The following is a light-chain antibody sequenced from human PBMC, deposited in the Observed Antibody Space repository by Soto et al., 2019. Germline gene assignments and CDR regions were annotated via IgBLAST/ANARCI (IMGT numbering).Light chain of an antibody. CDR1: QSVSSN. CDR3: QHYNNWPPIT. J-gene: IGKJ3*01. V-gene: IGKV3-15*01. CDR2: GAS. Sequence: EIVMTQSPATLSVSPGERATLSCRASQSVSSNLAWYQQKPGQAPRLLIYGASTRATGIPARFSGSGSVTEFTLTISSLQSEDFAVYYCQHYNNWPPITFGPGTKVDI.